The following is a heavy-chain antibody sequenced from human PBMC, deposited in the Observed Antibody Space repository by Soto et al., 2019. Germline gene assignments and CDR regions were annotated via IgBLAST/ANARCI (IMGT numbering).Heavy chain of an antibody. V-gene: IGHV3-23*01. Sequence: EVQLLESGGGLVQPGGSLRLSCAASGLTFDIYVMSWVRQAPGKGLEWVSSISAGGDSTYYTDSVKGRFTISRDNSKKTLYLQMNSLRAEDTAVYRCANHYDRTLGQWGQGTLVNVSS. CDR2: ISAGGDST. CDR3: ANHYDRTLGQ. CDR1: GLTFDIYV. D-gene: IGHD3-3*01. J-gene: IGHJ4*02.